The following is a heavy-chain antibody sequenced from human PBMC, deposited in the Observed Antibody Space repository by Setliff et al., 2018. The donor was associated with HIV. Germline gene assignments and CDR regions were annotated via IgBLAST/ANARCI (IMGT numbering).Heavy chain of an antibody. D-gene: IGHD3-22*01. V-gene: IGHV3-48*03. CDR2: ISSSGDII. Sequence: GESLKISCAASGFTFNNYEMNWVRQAPGKGLEWVSYISSSGDIIYYADSVKGRFTISRDNAKKSLYLQMNSLRAEDTAVCYCARWGATYYYDSSAFWGAFDIWGQGTMVTVSS. CDR1: GFTFNNYE. CDR3: ARWGATYYYDSSAFWGAFDI. J-gene: IGHJ3*02.